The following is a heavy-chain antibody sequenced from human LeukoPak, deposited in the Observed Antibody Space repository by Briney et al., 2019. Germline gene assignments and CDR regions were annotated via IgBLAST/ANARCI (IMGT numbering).Heavy chain of an antibody. CDR1: GGSFSNYS. Sequence: SETLSLTCAVYGGSFSNYSWICIRQPPGKGLEWIGEIIRGGSTNFNPSLKSRVIISVDTSKNQFSLKLSSVTAADTAVYYCARVWSGSYLNWFDPWGQGTLVTVSS. J-gene: IGHJ5*02. D-gene: IGHD1-26*01. CDR3: ARVWSGSYLNWFDP. V-gene: IGHV4-34*12. CDR2: IIRGGST.